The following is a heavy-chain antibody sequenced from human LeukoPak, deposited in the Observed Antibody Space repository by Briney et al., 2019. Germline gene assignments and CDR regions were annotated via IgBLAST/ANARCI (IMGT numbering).Heavy chain of an antibody. Sequence: GGSLRLSCAASGFTFSSYAMSWVRQAPGKGLEWVSGISGSGGRTYYADSVKGRFTISRDNSKNTLYLQMNSLRAEDTAVYYCAKTPYDFWSGYPYYFDYWGQGTLVTVSS. CDR3: AKTPYDFWSGYPYYFDY. CDR2: ISGSGGRT. V-gene: IGHV3-23*01. CDR1: GFTFSSYA. J-gene: IGHJ4*02. D-gene: IGHD3-3*01.